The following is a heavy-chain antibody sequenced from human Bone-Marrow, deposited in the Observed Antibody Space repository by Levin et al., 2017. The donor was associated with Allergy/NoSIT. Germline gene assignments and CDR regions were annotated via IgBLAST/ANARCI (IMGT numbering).Heavy chain of an antibody. CDR1: GFTFTNYW. D-gene: IGHD1-26*01. Sequence: GGSLRLSCAASGFTFTNYWMTWVRQAPGKGLEWVANIKEDESEKYYVDSVKGRFTISRDNAKNSLYLQMNSLRAEDTAVYYCVRLYRGAYYYYYGMDVWGQGTTVTVSS. V-gene: IGHV3-7*01. CDR2: IKEDESEK. CDR3: VRLYRGAYYYYYGMDV. J-gene: IGHJ6*02.